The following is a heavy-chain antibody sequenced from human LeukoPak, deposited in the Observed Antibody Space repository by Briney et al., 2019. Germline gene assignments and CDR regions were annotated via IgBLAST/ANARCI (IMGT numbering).Heavy chain of an antibody. CDR2: ISWNSGSI. J-gene: IGHJ4*02. Sequence: GGSLRLSCAASGFTFDDYAMHWVRQAPGKGLEWASGISWNSGSIGYADSVKGRFTISRDNAKNSLYLQMNSLRAEDTALYYCAKGVYYDSSGYVDYWGQGTLVTVSS. D-gene: IGHD3-22*01. V-gene: IGHV3-9*01. CDR3: AKGVYYDSSGYVDY. CDR1: GFTFDDYA.